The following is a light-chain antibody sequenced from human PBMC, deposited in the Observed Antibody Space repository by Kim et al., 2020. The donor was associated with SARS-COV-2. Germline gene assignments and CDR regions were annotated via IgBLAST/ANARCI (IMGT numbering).Light chain of an antibody. CDR2: EVS. V-gene: IGLV2-8*01. CDR1: SSDVGGYKY. CDR3: SSYAGNNNVL. J-gene: IGLJ2*01. Sequence: QSALTQPPSVSGSPGQSVTISCTGSSSDVGGYKYVSWYQQHPGKAPKLMINEVSKRPSGVPDRFSGSKSGNTASLTVSGLQAEDEADYYCSSYAGNNNVLFGGGTQLTVL.